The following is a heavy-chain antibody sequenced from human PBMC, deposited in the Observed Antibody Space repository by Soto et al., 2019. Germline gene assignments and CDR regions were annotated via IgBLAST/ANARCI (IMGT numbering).Heavy chain of an antibody. V-gene: IGHV4-59*01. CDR1: GGSISSYY. Sequence: SETLSLTCTVSGGSISSYYRSWIRQPPGKGLEWIGYIYYSGSTNYNPSLKSRVTISVDTSKNQFSLKLSSVTAADTAVYYCARDFRITGTNWFDPWGQGTLVTVSS. D-gene: IGHD1-7*01. CDR2: IYYSGST. CDR3: ARDFRITGTNWFDP. J-gene: IGHJ5*02.